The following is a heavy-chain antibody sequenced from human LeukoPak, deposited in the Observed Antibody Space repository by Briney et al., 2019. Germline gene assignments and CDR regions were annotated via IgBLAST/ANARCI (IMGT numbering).Heavy chain of an antibody. CDR3: TTLLYGYYDARDAFDI. Sequence: PSETLSLTCTVSGGSISSSSYYWGWIRQPPGKGLEWIGSIYYSGSTYYNPSLKSRVTISVDTSKNQFSLKLSSVTAADTAVYYCTTLLYGYYDARDAFDIWGQGTMVTVSS. CDR1: GGSISSSSYY. V-gene: IGHV4-39*01. J-gene: IGHJ3*02. CDR2: IYYSGST. D-gene: IGHD4-17*01.